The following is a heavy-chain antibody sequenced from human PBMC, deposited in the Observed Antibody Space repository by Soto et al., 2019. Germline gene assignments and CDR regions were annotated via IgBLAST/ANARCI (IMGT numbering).Heavy chain of an antibody. CDR2: INHSGST. V-gene: IGHV4-34*01. J-gene: IGHJ6*02. D-gene: IGHD4-17*01. CDR3: ARGFPTTVTTTPHSLLAYGMDV. Sequence: QVQLQQWGAGLLKPSETLSLTCAVYGGSFSGYYWSWIRQPPGKGLEWIGEINHSGSTNYNPSLKSRVPISVDTSKIQFSLKLSSVTAADTAVYYCARGFPTTVTTTPHSLLAYGMDVWGQGTTVTVSS. CDR1: GGSFSGYY.